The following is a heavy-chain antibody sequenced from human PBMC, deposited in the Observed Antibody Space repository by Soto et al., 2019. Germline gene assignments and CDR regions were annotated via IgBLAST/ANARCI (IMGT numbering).Heavy chain of an antibody. CDR1: GGSISSSSYY. D-gene: IGHD3-9*01. CDR3: ARHDRDRYYDILTGYYYYYYMDV. Sequence: SETLSLTCTVSGGSISSSSYYWGWIRQPPGKGLEWIGSIYYSGSTYYNPSLKSRVTISVDTSKNQFSLKLSSVTAADTAVYYCARHDRDRYYDILTGYYYYYYMDVWGKGTTVTVSS. J-gene: IGHJ6*03. CDR2: IYYSGST. V-gene: IGHV4-39*01.